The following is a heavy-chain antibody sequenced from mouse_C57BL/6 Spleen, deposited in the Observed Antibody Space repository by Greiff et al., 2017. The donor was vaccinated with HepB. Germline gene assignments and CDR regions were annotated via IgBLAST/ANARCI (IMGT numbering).Heavy chain of an antibody. CDR2: IHPNSGST. CDR3: ARNYDGPYYAMDY. CDR1: GYTFTSYW. Sequence: QVQLQQPGAELVKPGASVKLSCKASGYTFTSYWMHWVKQRPGQGLEWIGMIHPNSGSTNYNEKFKSKATLTVDKSSSTAYMQLSSLTSEDSAVYYCARNYDGPYYAMDYWGQGTSVTVSS. J-gene: IGHJ4*01. V-gene: IGHV1-64*01. D-gene: IGHD1-2*01.